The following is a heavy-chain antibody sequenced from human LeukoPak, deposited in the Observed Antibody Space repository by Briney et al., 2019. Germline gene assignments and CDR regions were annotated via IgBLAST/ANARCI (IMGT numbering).Heavy chain of an antibody. D-gene: IGHD3-16*02. CDR1: GFTFSDSA. Sequence: GGSLRLSCAASGFTFSDSATTWVRQVPGKGLEWVSLISSSGGNTYYADSVKGRFTISRDNSKNTLSLQMNSLRVEDTAIYYCAKDIQLSTWGLGTMVTVSS. CDR2: ISSSGGNT. V-gene: IGHV3-23*01. CDR3: AKDIQLST. J-gene: IGHJ3*01.